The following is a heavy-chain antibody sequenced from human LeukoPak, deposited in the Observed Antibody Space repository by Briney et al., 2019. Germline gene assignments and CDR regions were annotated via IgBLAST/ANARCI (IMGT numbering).Heavy chain of an antibody. D-gene: IGHD1/OR15-1a*01. CDR1: GYTFTSYG. V-gene: IGHV1-18*01. Sequence: ASVKVSCKASGYTFTSYGISWVRQAPGQGLEWMGWISAYNGNTNYAQKLQGRVTMTTDTSTSTAYMELRSLRSDGTAVYYCARGRTTYYYYYMDVWGKGTTVTVSS. J-gene: IGHJ6*03. CDR3: ARGRTTYYYYYMDV. CDR2: ISAYNGNT.